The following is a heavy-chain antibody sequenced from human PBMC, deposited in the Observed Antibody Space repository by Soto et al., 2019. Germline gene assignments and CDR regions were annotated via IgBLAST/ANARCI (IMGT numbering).Heavy chain of an antibody. CDR1: EFTFSNYG. V-gene: IGHV3-30*18. CDR2: ILYDGSNK. CDR3: AKDLTVTTNWFDP. J-gene: IGHJ5*02. Sequence: WGALVVCCASSEFTFSNYGMRWVRQTPGKGLEWVALILYDGSNKYYGDSVKGRFTISRDNSKNTLYLQVSSLRAEDTAVYYCAKDLTVTTNWFDPWGQGTMVTVSS. D-gene: IGHD4-17*01.